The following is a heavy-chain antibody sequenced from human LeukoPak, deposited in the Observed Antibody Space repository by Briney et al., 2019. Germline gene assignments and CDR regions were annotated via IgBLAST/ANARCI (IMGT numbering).Heavy chain of an antibody. CDR2: IRSKAYGGTT. J-gene: IGHJ4*02. CDR3: TREGTQTTYSGSYHPYYFDY. V-gene: IGHV3-49*03. Sequence: QSGGSLRLSCTASGFTFGDYAMSWFRQAPGKGLEWVGFIRSKAYGGTTEYAASVKGRFTISRDDSKSIAYLQMNSLKTEDTAVYYCTREGTQTTYSGSYHPYYFDYWGQGTLVTVSS. D-gene: IGHD1-26*01. CDR1: GFTFGDYA.